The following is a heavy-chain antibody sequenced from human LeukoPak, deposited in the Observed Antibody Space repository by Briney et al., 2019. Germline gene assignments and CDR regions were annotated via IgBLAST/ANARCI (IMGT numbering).Heavy chain of an antibody. D-gene: IGHD3-16*02. Sequence: GGSLRLSCAASGFTFSDYYMSWIRQAPGRGLEWVSYISSSGSTIYYADSVKGRFTISRDNAKNSLYLQMNSLRAEDTALYYCAKDIGSRRPHYFDYWGQGTLVTVSS. CDR3: AKDIGSRRPHYFDY. CDR2: ISSSGSTI. CDR1: GFTFSDYY. J-gene: IGHJ4*02. V-gene: IGHV3-11*01.